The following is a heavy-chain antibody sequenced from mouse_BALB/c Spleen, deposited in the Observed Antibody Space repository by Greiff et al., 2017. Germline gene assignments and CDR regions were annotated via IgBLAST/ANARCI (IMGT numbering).Heavy chain of an antibody. J-gene: IGHJ4*01. V-gene: IGHV1-5*01. Sequence: VQLQQSGTVLARPGASVKMSCKASGYSFTSYWMHWVKQRPGQGLEWIGAIYPGNSDTSYNQKFKGKAKLTAVTSASTAYMELSSLTNEDSAVYYCTREGDDYDGRYYYAMDYWGQGISVTVSS. CDR3: TREGDDYDGRYYYAMDY. D-gene: IGHD2-4*01. CDR2: IYPGNSDT. CDR1: GYSFTSYW.